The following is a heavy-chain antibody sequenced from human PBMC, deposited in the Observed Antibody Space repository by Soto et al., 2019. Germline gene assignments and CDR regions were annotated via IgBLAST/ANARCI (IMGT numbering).Heavy chain of an antibody. Sequence: GASVKVSCKASGYTFTSYGISWVRQAPGQGLEWMGWISAYNGNTNYAQKLQGRVTMTTDTSTSTAYMELRSLRSDDTAVYYCARDLYCSSTSCYDYWGQGTLVTVSS. CDR3: ARDLYCSSTSCYDY. D-gene: IGHD2-2*01. V-gene: IGHV1-18*01. CDR2: ISAYNGNT. CDR1: GYTFTSYG. J-gene: IGHJ4*02.